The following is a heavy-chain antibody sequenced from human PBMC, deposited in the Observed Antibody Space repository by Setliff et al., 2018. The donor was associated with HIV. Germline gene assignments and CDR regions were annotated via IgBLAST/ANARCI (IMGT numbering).Heavy chain of an antibody. D-gene: IGHD1-26*01. CDR2: INPHSGGT. CDR1: GYTVSGNY. J-gene: IGHJ3*02. V-gene: IGHV1-2*06. Sequence: ASVKVSCKASGYTVSGNYMHWVRQAPGQGLEWMGRINPHSGGTNYAQKFQGRVTMTSDTSINTAYMELKRLRSDDTAVYYCARGTRVGANDAFDIWGQGTMVTVSS. CDR3: ARGTRVGANDAFDI.